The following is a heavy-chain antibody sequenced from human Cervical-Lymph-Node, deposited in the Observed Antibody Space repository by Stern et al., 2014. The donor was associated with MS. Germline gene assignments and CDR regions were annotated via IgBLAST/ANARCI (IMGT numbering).Heavy chain of an antibody. V-gene: IGHV1-69*01. Sequence: QVQLVQSGAEVKKPGSSVRVSCKASGGISWVRQAPGHGLEWMGGGIPFVGTSNYAQKFQGRVTNTPDASTNTAYLELRSLKSDDTAVYYCARGGGDNWFDPWGQGTLVTVSS. J-gene: IGHJ5*02. D-gene: IGHD3-16*01. CDR2: GIPFVGTS. CDR1: GG. CDR3: ARGGGDNWFDP.